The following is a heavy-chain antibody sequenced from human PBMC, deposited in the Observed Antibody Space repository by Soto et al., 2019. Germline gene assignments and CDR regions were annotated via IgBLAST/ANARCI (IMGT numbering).Heavy chain of an antibody. CDR2: ISAYNGNT. D-gene: IGHD1-26*01. CDR3: ARDHPLAFRSGSYYNGYYYYGMDV. Sequence: QVQLVQSGAEVKKPGASVKVSCKASGYTFTSYGISWVRQAPGQGLEWMGWISAYNGNTNYAQKLQGRVTMTTDTSTSTAYMELRSLRSDDTAVYYCARDHPLAFRSGSYYNGYYYYGMDVWGQGTTVTVSS. V-gene: IGHV1-18*01. J-gene: IGHJ6*02. CDR1: GYTFTSYG.